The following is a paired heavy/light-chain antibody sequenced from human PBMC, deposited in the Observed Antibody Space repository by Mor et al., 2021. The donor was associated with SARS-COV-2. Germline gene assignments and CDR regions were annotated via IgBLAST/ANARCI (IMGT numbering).Light chain of an antibody. Sequence: EIVMTQTPLSLSITPGEQASMSCRSSQSLLHSDGYTYLYWFLQKARPVSTLLIYEVSNRFSGVPDRFSGSGSGTDFTLKISRVEAEDFGVYYCMQDAQDPLTFGGGTKVEIK. CDR2: EVS. CDR3: MQDAQDPLT. J-gene: IGKJ4*01. V-gene: IGKV2D-26*03. CDR1: QSLLHSDGYTY.
Heavy chain of an antibody. Sequence: QVQLQQWGAGLLKPSETLSLTCAVYGGSFSGYYWSWIRQPPGKGLEWIGEINHSGSTNYNPSLKSRVTISVDTSKNQFSLKLSSVTAADTAVYYCARGRGYGGNSAGGFDPWGQGTLVTVSS. CDR3: ARGRGYGGNSAGGFDP. J-gene: IGHJ5*02. D-gene: IGHD4-17*01. CDR1: GGSFSGYY. CDR2: INHSGST. V-gene: IGHV4-34*01.